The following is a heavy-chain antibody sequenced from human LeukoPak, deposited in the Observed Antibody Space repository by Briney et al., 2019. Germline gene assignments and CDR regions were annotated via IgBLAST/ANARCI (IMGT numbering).Heavy chain of an antibody. D-gene: IGHD1-26*01. J-gene: IGHJ4*02. Sequence: SETLSLTCAVYGGSFSGYYWSWIRQPPGKGLEWIGEINHSGSTNYNPSLKSRVTISVDTSKNQFSLKLSSVTAADTAVYYCASLYPYSGGPIVHDYWGQGTLVTVSS. CDR1: GGSFSGYY. CDR3: ASLYPYSGGPIVHDY. V-gene: IGHV4-34*01. CDR2: INHSGST.